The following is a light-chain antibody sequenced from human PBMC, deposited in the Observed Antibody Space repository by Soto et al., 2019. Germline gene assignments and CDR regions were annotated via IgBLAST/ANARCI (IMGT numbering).Light chain of an antibody. V-gene: IGLV4-69*01. Sequence: QLVLTQSPSASASLGASVKLTCTLSSGHSNYAIAWHQQQPEKGPRYLMKVNSGGSHIKGDGIPDRFSGSSSGAERYLFISCLQSSVEADYYCQPWGTGSAIVVFGGGTQLTVL. CDR1: SGHSNYA. CDR3: QPWGTGSAIVV. J-gene: IGLJ7*01. CDR2: VNSGGSH.